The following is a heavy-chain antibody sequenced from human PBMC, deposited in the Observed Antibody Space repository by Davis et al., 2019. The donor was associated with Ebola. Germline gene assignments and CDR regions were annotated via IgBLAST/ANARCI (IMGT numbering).Heavy chain of an antibody. V-gene: IGHV2-70*01. Sequence: SGATLAQLTRIWTLICPYPGPSRIPRGMRVSWRDQNPGMYLEWLALIDWDDDKYYITPLKTRLTISKDTSKNQVVLTMTNMDPVETATYYCARSQLEVYRGRWAYYCDSWGQGTLVTVSS. D-gene: IGHD1-26*01. J-gene: IGHJ4*02. CDR2: IDWDDDK. CDR3: ARSQLEVYRGRWAYYCDS. CDR1: GPSRIPRGMR.